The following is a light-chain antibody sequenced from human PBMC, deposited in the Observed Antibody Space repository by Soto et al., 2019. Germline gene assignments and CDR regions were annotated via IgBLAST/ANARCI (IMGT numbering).Light chain of an antibody. CDR1: QSISSA. Sequence: EIVLTQSPATLSLSPGDRAILSCRASQSISSALAWYQQKPGQALRLLIYDASDRATGIPARFSGSRSGTDFTLTISSLEPEDFAVYYCQQRSDWLTFGGGTRVEIK. CDR2: DAS. V-gene: IGKV3-11*01. CDR3: QQRSDWLT. J-gene: IGKJ4*01.